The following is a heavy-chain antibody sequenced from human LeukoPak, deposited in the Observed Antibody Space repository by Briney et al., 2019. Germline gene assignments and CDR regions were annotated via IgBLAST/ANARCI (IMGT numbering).Heavy chain of an antibody. V-gene: IGHV3-20*04. J-gene: IGHJ4*02. D-gene: IGHD5-24*01. CDR1: GFTFDDYG. Sequence: GGSLRLSCAASGFTFDDYGMSWVRQAPGKGLEWVSGINWNGGSTGYADSVKGRFTISRDNAKNSLYLQMNSLRVEDTAVYYCAKDYVSGDGYWDFDYWGQGTLVTVSS. CDR3: AKDYVSGDGYWDFDY. CDR2: INWNGGST.